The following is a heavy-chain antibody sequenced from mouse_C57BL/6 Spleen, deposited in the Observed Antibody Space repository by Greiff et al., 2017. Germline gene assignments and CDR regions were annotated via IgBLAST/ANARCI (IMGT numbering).Heavy chain of an antibody. CDR3: ASSYYYGSSPHWYFDV. D-gene: IGHD1-1*01. CDR2: INPNYGTT. V-gene: IGHV1-39*01. J-gene: IGHJ1*03. CDR1: GYSFTDYN. Sequence: VQLQQSGPELVKPGASVKISCKASGYSFTDYNMNWVKQSNGKSLEWIGVINPNYGTTSYNQKFKGKATLTVDQSSSTAYMQLNSLTSEDSAVYYGASSYYYGSSPHWYFDVWGTGTTVTVSS.